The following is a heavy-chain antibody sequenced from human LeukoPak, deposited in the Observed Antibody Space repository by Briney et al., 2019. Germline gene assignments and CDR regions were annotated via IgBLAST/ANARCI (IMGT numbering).Heavy chain of an antibody. CDR2: ISYDGSNK. CDR3: ARPEDYDILTGLDY. CDR1: GFTFSTYG. Sequence: QPGGSLRLSCAASGFTFSTYGMHWVRQAPGKGLEWVAVISYDGSNKYYADSVKGRFTISRDNSKNTLYLQMNSLRAEDTAVYYCARPEDYDILTGLDYWGQGTLVTVSS. V-gene: IGHV3-30*19. J-gene: IGHJ4*02. D-gene: IGHD3-9*01.